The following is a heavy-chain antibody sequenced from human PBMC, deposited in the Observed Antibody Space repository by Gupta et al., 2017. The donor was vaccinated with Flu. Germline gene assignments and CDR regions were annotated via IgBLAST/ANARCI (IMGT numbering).Heavy chain of an antibody. Sequence: HLVLQAPGQGLEWMGWIYPNTGGTNLAQKFQGRVTMTRDTSMSTVYMELSGLRSDDTALYYCASISGSYRKDFWGRGTLVTVSS. CDR2: IYPNTGGT. V-gene: IGHV1-2*02. J-gene: IGHJ1*01. D-gene: IGHD1-26*01. CDR3: ASISGSYRKDF.